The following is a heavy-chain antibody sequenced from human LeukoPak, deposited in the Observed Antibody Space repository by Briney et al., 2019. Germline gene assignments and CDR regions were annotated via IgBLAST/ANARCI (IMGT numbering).Heavy chain of an antibody. J-gene: IGHJ4*02. CDR2: ISGSGGST. Sequence: GGSLRLSCAASEFTFSSYAMSWVRQAPGKGLEWVSAISGSGGSTYYADSVKGRFTISRDNSKNTLYLQMNSLRAEDTAVYYCAKDRVGAASNPLDYWGQGTLVTVSS. CDR3: AKDRVGAASNPLDY. D-gene: IGHD2-15*01. CDR1: EFTFSSYA. V-gene: IGHV3-23*01.